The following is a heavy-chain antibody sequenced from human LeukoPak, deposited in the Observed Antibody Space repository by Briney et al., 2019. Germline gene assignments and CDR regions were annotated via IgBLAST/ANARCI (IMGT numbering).Heavy chain of an antibody. D-gene: IGHD2-2*01. J-gene: IGHJ3*02. CDR1: GYTFTGYY. Sequence: GASVKVSCKASGYTFTGYYMHWVRQAAGQGHEWMGWINPNSGGTNYAQKFQGRVTMTRDTSISTAYMELSRLRSDDTAVYYCARVSFGTILMRAFDIWGQGTMVTVSS. CDR2: INPNSGGT. CDR3: ARVSFGTILMRAFDI. V-gene: IGHV1-2*02.